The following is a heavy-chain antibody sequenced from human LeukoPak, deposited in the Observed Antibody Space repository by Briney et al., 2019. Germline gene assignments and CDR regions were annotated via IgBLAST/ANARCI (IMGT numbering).Heavy chain of an antibody. CDR2: IHYTGST. D-gene: IGHD3-9*01. CDR3: ARHPPPYYDVLKGFYPLGN. CDR1: GDSIRSWSYY. V-gene: IGHV4-39*01. J-gene: IGHJ4*02. Sequence: SETLSLTCTVSGDSIRSWSYYWGWIRQPPGRGLEWIASIHYTGSTNHNPSLKSRLTISVDTSNNQFSLKMNSVTAADTAVYYCARHPPPYYDVLKGFYPLGNWGQVTLVTVSS.